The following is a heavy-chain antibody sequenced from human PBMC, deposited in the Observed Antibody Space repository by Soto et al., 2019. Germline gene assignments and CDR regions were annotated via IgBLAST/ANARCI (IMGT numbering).Heavy chain of an antibody. D-gene: IGHD4-17*01. CDR2: ISWNSGSI. J-gene: IGHJ4*02. CDR1: GFTFDDYA. Sequence: EVQLVESGGGLVQPGRSLRLSCAASGFTFDDYAMHWVRQAPGKGLEWVSGISWNSGSIGYADSVKGRFTISRDNAKNSLYLQMNSLRAEDTALYYCAKDATDGDYFDYWGQGTLVTVSS. CDR3: AKDATDGDYFDY. V-gene: IGHV3-9*01.